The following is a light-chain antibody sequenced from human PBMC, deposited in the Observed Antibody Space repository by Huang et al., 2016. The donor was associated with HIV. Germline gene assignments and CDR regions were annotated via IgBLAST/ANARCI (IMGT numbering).Light chain of an antibody. CDR2: GAS. Sequence: EVEMTQSPATLSVSPGERVTLSCRASQSISSSLAWFQHKPGQAPRLVSYGASTRATGIPARFSGSGSGTEFTLTINSLQSEDFAVYYCHQYSDRNTFGQGTKLEIK. CDR3: HQYSDRNT. J-gene: IGKJ2*01. V-gene: IGKV3-15*01. CDR1: QSISSS.